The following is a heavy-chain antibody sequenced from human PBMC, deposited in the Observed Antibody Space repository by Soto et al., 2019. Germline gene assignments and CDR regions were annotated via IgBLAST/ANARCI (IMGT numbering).Heavy chain of an antibody. V-gene: IGHV3-23*01. CDR2: ISGSGGST. CDR1: GFTFSSYA. D-gene: IGHD4-17*01. J-gene: IGHJ4*02. Sequence: GGSLRLSCAASGFTFSSYAMSWVRQAPGKGLEWVSSISGSGGSTYYADSEKGRFTISRDNSKNTLYLQMNSMRAEDKAVDYCAKDRTTVTTDYWGQGTLVTVSS. CDR3: AKDRTTVTTDY.